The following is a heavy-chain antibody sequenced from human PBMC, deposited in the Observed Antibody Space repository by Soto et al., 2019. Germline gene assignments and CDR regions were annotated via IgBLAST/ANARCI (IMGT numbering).Heavy chain of an antibody. CDR1: GDSVSSNSAA. Sequence: SQTLSLTCAISGDSVSSNSAAWNWIRQSPSRGLEWLGRTYYRSKWYNDYAVSVKSRITINPDTSKNQFSLQLNSVTPEDTAVYYCARGRGYRGPVLAYYYYGMDVWGQGTTVTVSS. D-gene: IGHD5-12*01. V-gene: IGHV6-1*01. CDR2: TYYRSKWYN. CDR3: ARGRGYRGPVLAYYYYGMDV. J-gene: IGHJ6*02.